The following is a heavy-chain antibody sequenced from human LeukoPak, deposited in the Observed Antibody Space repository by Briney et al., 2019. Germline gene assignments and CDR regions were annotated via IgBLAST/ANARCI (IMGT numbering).Heavy chain of an antibody. Sequence: GGSLRLSCAASGFTFSSYAMHWVRQAPGKGLEWVSVISGSGGSTYYAHSVKGRFTISRDNSKNTLYLQMNSLRAEDTAVYYCAKGYCSGGSCATDYWGQGTLVTVSS. CDR2: ISGSGGST. V-gene: IGHV3-23*01. J-gene: IGHJ4*02. CDR3: AKGYCSGGSCATDY. D-gene: IGHD2-15*01. CDR1: GFTFSSYA.